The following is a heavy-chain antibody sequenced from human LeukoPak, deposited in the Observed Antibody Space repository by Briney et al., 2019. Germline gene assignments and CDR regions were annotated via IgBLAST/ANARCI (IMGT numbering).Heavy chain of an antibody. CDR2: ISAYNGNT. CDR1: GYTFTSYG. V-gene: IGHV1-18*01. CDR3: ARASPYGSGRNNWFDP. D-gene: IGHD3-10*01. J-gene: IGHJ5*02. Sequence: ASVKVSCKASGYTFTSYGISWVRQAPGQGLEWMGWISAYNGNTNYAQKLQGRVTMTTDTSTSTACMELRSLRSDDTAVYYCARASPYGSGRNNWFDPWGQGTLVTVSS.